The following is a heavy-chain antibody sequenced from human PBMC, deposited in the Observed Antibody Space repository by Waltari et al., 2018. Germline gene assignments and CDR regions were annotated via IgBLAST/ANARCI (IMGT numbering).Heavy chain of an antibody. Sequence: QVHLQESGPGLVTPSATLSLLCTLSGGSISGFYWGWVRQPPGKGLDWIGYIYYTGSTNFNPSLKSRVTMSVDTSKNQFSLKLSSVTAADTAFYYCARGGGGDWEWFDPWGQGTLVTVSS. CDR3: ARGGGGDWEWFDP. J-gene: IGHJ5*02. D-gene: IGHD2-21*02. V-gene: IGHV4-59*01. CDR2: IYYTGST. CDR1: GGSISGFY.